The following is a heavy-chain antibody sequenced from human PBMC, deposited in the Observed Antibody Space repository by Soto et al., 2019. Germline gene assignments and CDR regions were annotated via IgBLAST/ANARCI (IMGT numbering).Heavy chain of an antibody. CDR1: GYTFTSYD. CDR2: MNPNSGNT. J-gene: IGHJ6*03. CDR3: AREYCSGGSCYSGWHYYYYMDV. Sequence: ASVKVSCKASGYTFTSYDINWVRQATGQGLEWMGWMNPNSGNTGYAQKFQGRVTMTRNTSISTAYMELSSLRSEDTAVYYCAREYCSGGSCYSGWHYYYYMDVWDKGTTVTVSS. V-gene: IGHV1-8*01. D-gene: IGHD2-15*01.